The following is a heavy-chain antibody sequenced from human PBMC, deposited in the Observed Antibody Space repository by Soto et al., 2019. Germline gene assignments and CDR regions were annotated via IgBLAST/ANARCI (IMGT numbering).Heavy chain of an antibody. D-gene: IGHD3-16*01. Sequence: PGGSLRLSCAASGFLFSNAWMSWVRQGPGKGLEWVARIKSQSDGGATEYAAVVKGRFTISRDDSNNAVYLQMDSLTSDDTGVYYCLTDRIKLWPYDYWGQGTPVTVSS. CDR3: LTDRIKLWPYDY. J-gene: IGHJ4*02. V-gene: IGHV3-15*01. CDR1: GFLFSNAW. CDR2: IKSQSDGGAT.